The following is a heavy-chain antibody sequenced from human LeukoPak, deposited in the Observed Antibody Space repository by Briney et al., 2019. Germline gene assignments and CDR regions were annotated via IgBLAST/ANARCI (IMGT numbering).Heavy chain of an antibody. V-gene: IGHV1-8*01. Sequence: GASVKVSCKASGYTFTSYDINWVRQATGQGLEWMGWMNPNSGNTGYAQKFQGRVTMTRNTSISTAYMELSSLRSEDTAVYYCARDDVVVPALDVWGQGTTVTVSS. D-gene: IGHD2-2*01. CDR1: GYTFTSYD. CDR3: ARDDVVVPALDV. J-gene: IGHJ6*02. CDR2: MNPNSGNT.